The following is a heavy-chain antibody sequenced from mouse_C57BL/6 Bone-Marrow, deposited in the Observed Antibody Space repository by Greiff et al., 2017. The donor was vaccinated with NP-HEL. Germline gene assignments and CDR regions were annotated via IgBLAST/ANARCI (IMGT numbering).Heavy chain of an antibody. J-gene: IGHJ3*01. Sequence: EVQRVESGGGLVQPGGSMKLSCVASGFTFSNYWMNWVRQSPEKGLEWVAQIRLKSDNYATHYAESVKGRFTISRDDSKSSVYLQMNNLRAEDTGIYYCTRNYYGSSYEWFAYWGQGTLVTVSA. CDR2: IRLKSDNYAT. CDR1: GFTFSNYW. CDR3: TRNYYGSSYEWFAY. D-gene: IGHD1-1*01. V-gene: IGHV6-3*01.